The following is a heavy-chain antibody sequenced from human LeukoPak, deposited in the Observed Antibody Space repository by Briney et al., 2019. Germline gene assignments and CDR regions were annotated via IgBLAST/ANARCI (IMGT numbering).Heavy chain of an antibody. Sequence: PGGSLRLSCAASGFTFSSYAMHRVRQAPGEGLEWVAVISYDGSNKYYADSVKGRFTISRDNSKNTLYLQMNSLRAEDTAVYYCARPRIAAAGRDWFDPWGQGTLVTVSS. D-gene: IGHD6-13*01. V-gene: IGHV3-30-3*01. CDR1: GFTFSSYA. CDR3: ARPRIAAAGRDWFDP. J-gene: IGHJ5*02. CDR2: ISYDGSNK.